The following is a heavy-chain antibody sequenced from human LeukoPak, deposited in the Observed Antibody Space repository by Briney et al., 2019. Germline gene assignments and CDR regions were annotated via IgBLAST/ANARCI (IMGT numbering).Heavy chain of an antibody. D-gene: IGHD6-13*01. CDR1: GGSISSGSFY. Sequence: SSETLSLTCTVSGGSISSGSFYWSWIRQPAGKGLEWIGRLYTSGSTNYSPSFKSRVTISVETSKNQFSLKLSSVTAADTAVYYCARDSAGGPDYWGQGTLVTVSS. V-gene: IGHV4-61*02. J-gene: IGHJ4*02. CDR3: ARDSAGGPDY. CDR2: LYTSGST.